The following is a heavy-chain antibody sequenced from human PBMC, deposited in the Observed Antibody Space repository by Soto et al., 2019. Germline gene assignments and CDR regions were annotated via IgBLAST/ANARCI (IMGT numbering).Heavy chain of an antibody. D-gene: IGHD6-19*01. CDR1: GFTFSSSA. Sequence: LRLSCAASGFTFSSSAMTWVRQAPGMGLEWVSTITGGGSGTYYADSVKGRFTISRDNSKNTLYLQMSSLRAEDTAVYYCAKTAEAVAGTVCGYWSQGTLVTVSS. CDR2: ITGGGSGT. V-gene: IGHV3-23*01. J-gene: IGHJ4*02. CDR3: AKTAEAVAGTVCGY.